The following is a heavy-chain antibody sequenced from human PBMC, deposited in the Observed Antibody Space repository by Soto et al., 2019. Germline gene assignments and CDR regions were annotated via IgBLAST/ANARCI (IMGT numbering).Heavy chain of an antibody. J-gene: IGHJ6*02. CDR1: GFTFSSYA. CDR2: ISYDGSNK. CDR3: ARDGSSTWYDYYSYGMDV. Sequence: SLRLSCAASGFTFSSYAMHWVRQAPGKGLEWVAVISYDGSNKYYADSVKGRFTISRDNSKNTLYLQMNRLRAEDTAVYYCARDGSSTWYDYYSYGMDVWGQGLTVTVS. V-gene: IGHV3-30-3*01. D-gene: IGHD6-13*01.